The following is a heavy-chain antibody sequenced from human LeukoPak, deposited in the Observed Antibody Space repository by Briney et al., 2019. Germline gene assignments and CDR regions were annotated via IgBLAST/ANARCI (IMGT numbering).Heavy chain of an antibody. V-gene: IGHV1-2*02. J-gene: IGHJ5*02. D-gene: IGHD3-10*01. CDR3: ARSPRLLWFGELIDP. CDR2: INPNTGGT. CDR1: GYTFTDYY. Sequence: ASVKVSCKASGYTFTDYYMHWVRQAPGQGLEWMGWINPNTGGTNYAQKFQGRVTMTRDTSISTAYMELSRLRSDDTAVYYCARSPRLLWFGELIDPWGQGTLVTVSS.